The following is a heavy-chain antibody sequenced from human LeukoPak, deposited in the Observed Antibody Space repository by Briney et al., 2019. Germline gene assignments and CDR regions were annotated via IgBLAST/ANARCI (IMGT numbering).Heavy chain of an antibody. Sequence: ASVKVSCKASGYTFTSYYMHWVRQAPGQGLEWMGIINPSGGSTSYAQKFQGRVTMTRDMSTSTVYMELSSLRSEDTAVYYCARGQLRYFDWLLEYNWFDPWGQGTLVTVSS. CDR1: GYTFTSYY. J-gene: IGHJ5*02. D-gene: IGHD3-9*01. V-gene: IGHV1-46*01. CDR3: ARGQLRYFDWLLEYNWFDP. CDR2: INPSGGST.